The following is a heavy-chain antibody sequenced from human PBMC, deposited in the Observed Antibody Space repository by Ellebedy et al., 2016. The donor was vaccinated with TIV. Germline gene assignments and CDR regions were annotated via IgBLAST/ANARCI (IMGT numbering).Heavy chain of an antibody. CDR1: GGTFSSYA. Sequence: AASVKVSCKASGGTFSSYAISWVRQAPGQGLEWMGRIIPILGIANYAQKFQGRVTITADKSTSTAYMELSSLRSEDTDVYYCARGPYYYDSSGYYWDYWGQGTLVTVSS. J-gene: IGHJ4*02. CDR3: ARGPYYYDSSGYYWDY. V-gene: IGHV1-69*04. CDR2: IIPILGIA. D-gene: IGHD3-22*01.